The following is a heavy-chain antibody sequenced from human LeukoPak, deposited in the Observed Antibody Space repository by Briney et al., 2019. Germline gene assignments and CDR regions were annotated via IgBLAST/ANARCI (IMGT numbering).Heavy chain of an antibody. J-gene: IGHJ4*02. CDR2: IYYSGSP. CDR1: GGSISNNNYY. D-gene: IGHD1-1*01. CDR3: ATWRAAKTGFDY. V-gene: IGHV4-39*01. Sequence: SETLSLTCTVSGGSISNNNYYWAWIRQPPGKGLECIGSIYYSGSPYYNPSLKSRVTISVDTSKNQFSLRLSSVTAADTAVYYCATWRAAKTGFDYWGQGTLVAVSS.